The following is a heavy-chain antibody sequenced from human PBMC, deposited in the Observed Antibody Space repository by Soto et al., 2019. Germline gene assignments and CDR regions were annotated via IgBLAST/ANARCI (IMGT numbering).Heavy chain of an antibody. CDR3: AKARCSTTNCYVPDY. CDR1: GFTFSTYT. V-gene: IGHV3-23*01. CDR2: ISGSGGSP. D-gene: IGHD2-2*01. Sequence: EVQLLESGGDLVQPGGSLRLSCAASGFTFSTYTMSWVRQAPGKGLEWVSAISGSGGSPSYADSVQGRFTISRDNPKNTLYLQMNSLRVEDTAKYYCAKARCSTTNCYVPDYWGQGTLVTVSS. J-gene: IGHJ4*02.